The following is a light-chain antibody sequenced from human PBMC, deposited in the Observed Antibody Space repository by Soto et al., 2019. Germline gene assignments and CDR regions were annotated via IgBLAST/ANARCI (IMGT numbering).Light chain of an antibody. Sequence: QSVLTQPPSASGTPGQRVTISCSGSSSNIGSNYVYWYQQLPGTAPKLLIYSNNQRPSGVPDRFSGSKSGTSASLAISGLRSEDEADYYCTSYGGRDNLMFGGGTKLTVL. CDR2: SNN. CDR1: SSNIGSNY. J-gene: IGLJ3*02. V-gene: IGLV1-47*02. CDR3: TSYGGRDNLM.